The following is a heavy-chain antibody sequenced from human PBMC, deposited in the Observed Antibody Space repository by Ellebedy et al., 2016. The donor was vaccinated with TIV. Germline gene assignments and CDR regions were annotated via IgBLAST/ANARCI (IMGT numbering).Heavy chain of an antibody. J-gene: IGHJ4*02. Sequence: GGSLRLSXAASGFTFRSYGMHWVRQAPGKGLEWVAGISYDGSDNYYGDSVKGRFTISRDNSKNTLYLQMDSLRAEDTAVYYCAKARSTVTTPLDYWGQGTLVTVSS. CDR2: ISYDGSDN. CDR1: GFTFRSYG. D-gene: IGHD4-11*01. CDR3: AKARSTVTTPLDY. V-gene: IGHV3-30*18.